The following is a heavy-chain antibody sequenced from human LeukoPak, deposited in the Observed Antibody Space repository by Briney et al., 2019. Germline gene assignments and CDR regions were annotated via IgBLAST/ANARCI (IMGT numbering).Heavy chain of an antibody. V-gene: IGHV1-69*06. CDR3: ARGYFDWKRGYFDY. J-gene: IGHJ4*02. CDR2: IIPIFGTA. CDR1: GGTFSSYA. Sequence: GASVKVSCKASGGTFSSYAISWVRQAPGQGLEWMGGIIPIFGTANYAQKFQGRVTITADKSTSTAYMELSSLRSEDTAVYYCARGYFDWKRGYFDYWGQGTLVTVSS. D-gene: IGHD3-9*01.